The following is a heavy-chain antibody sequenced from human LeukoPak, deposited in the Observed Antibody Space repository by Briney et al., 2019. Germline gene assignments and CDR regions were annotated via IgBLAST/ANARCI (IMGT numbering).Heavy chain of an antibody. J-gene: IGHJ5*02. CDR1: GYTFTGYY. V-gene: IGHV1-2*02. D-gene: IGHD1/OR15-1a*01. Sequence: ASVKVSCKASGYTFTGYYMHWVRQAPGQGLEWMGWINPNSGGTNYAQKFQGRVTMTRDTSISTAYMELRSLRSDDTAVYYCARDIGEQNWFDPWGQGTLVTVSS. CDR2: INPNSGGT. CDR3: ARDIGEQNWFDP.